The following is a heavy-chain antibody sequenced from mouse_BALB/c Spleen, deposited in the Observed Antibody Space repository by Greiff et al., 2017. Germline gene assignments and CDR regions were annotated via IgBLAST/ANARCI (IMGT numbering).Heavy chain of an antibody. CDR1: GFNIKDTY. CDR2: IDPANGNT. J-gene: IGHJ4*01. CDR3: AREDYGNYGVDY. V-gene: IGHV14-3*02. Sequence: VHVKQSGAELVKPGASVKLSCTASGFNIKDTYMHWVKQRPEQGLEWIGRIDPANGNTKYDPKFQGKATITADTSSNTAYLQLSSLTSEDTAVYYCAREDYGNYGVDYWGQGTSVTVSS. D-gene: IGHD2-1*01.